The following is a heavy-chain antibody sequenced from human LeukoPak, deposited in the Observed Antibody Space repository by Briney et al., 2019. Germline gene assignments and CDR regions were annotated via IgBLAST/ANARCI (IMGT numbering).Heavy chain of an antibody. J-gene: IGHJ4*02. Sequence: PSETLSLTCAVYGGSFSGYYWSWIRQPPGKGLEWSGEINHSGSTNYNPSLKSRVTISVDTSKNHFSLKLSSVTAADTAVYYCARAPSRDGYRVRGRDKRDYWGQGTLVTVSS. D-gene: IGHD5-24*01. CDR2: INHSGST. V-gene: IGHV4-34*01. CDR3: ARAPSRDGYRVRGRDKRDY. CDR1: GGSFSGYY.